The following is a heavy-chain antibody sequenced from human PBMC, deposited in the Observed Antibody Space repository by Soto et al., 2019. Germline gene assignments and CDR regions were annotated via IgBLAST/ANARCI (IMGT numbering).Heavy chain of an antibody. Sequence: GGPLRPSFAASGFTFSSYGMHWVRQAPGKGLEWVAVISDELSTKYDADSVEGRCAIPSDYPKNTLDLDMTRLRAEGTAAYYCANAFKVVVVVAAPPCYCMEVWGQGTAVTVSS. J-gene: IGHJ6*01. CDR1: GFTFSSYG. CDR2: ISDELSTK. V-gene: IGHV3-30*18. CDR3: ANAFKVVVVVAAPPCYCMEV. D-gene: IGHD2-15*01.